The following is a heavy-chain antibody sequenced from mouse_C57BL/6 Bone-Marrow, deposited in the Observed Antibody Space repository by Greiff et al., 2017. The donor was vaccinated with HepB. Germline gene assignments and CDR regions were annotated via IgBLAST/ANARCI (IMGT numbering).Heavy chain of an antibody. Sequence: VQLKESGPELVKPGASVKISCKASGYSFTGYYMNWVKQSPEKSLEWIGEINPSTGGTTYNQKFKAKATLTVDKSSSTAYMQLKSLTSEDSAVYYCARWDLTGRAMDYWGQGTSVTVSS. CDR3: ARWDLTGRAMDY. D-gene: IGHD3-3*01. CDR2: INPSTGGT. J-gene: IGHJ4*01. V-gene: IGHV1-42*01. CDR1: GYSFTGYY.